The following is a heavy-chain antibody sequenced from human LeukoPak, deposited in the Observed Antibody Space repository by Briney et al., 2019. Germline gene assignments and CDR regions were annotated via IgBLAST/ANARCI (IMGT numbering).Heavy chain of an antibody. J-gene: IGHJ4*02. CDR1: GGSFSGYY. Sequence: SETLSLTCAVYGGSFSGYYWSWIRQPPGKGLEWIGEINHSGSTNYNPSLKSRVTISVDTSKNQFSLKLSSVTAADTAVYYCARGRYSSSWSYWGQGTLSPSPQ. V-gene: IGHV4-34*01. CDR3: ARGRYSSSWSY. CDR2: INHSGST. D-gene: IGHD6-13*01.